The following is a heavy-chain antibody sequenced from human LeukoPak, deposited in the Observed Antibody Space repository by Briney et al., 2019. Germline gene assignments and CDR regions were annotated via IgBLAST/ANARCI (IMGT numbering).Heavy chain of an antibody. CDR2: ISGGGDTT. V-gene: IGHV3-23*01. Sequence: GGSLRLSCAASGFTFAGYAMSWVRQGPGKGLEWVSDISGGGDTTYYADSVKGRFTISRDNSKNTLYLQMNSLRAEDTAVYYRAKGRLVPAALLDYWGQGTLVTVSS. CDR3: AKGRLVPAALLDY. D-gene: IGHD2-2*01. CDR1: GFTFAGYA. J-gene: IGHJ4*02.